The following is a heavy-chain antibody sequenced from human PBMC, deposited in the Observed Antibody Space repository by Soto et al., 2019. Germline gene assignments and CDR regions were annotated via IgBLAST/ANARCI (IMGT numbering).Heavy chain of an antibody. CDR1: GFSLSTSGMC. J-gene: IGHJ4*02. D-gene: IGHD1-26*01. CDR2: IDSDEDK. V-gene: IGHV2-70*01. CDR3: AXVLCSGSYQGYFDY. Sequence: SGPTLVNPTQTLTLTCSFSGFSLSTSGMCVSWIRQPPGKALEWLALIDSDEDKYYSTSLKTSLTISKDSAKNQVVLTMTNMDPVDTATYYCAXVLCSGSYQGYFDYWGQGAQVTVSS.